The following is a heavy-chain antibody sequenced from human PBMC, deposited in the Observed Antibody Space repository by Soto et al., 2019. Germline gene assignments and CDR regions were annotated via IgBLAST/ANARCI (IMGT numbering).Heavy chain of an antibody. Sequence: HITLKESGPTLVRPTQTLTLTCTFSGFSLTTDGVGVGWLRQPPGKAPEWLALIYWDDDKWFNPSLMSRLTITKDTSKNHVILKMTTMEPVDTGTYYCAYKTSGSLDPWGQGILVTVSS. J-gene: IGHJ5*02. CDR3: AYKTSGSLDP. CDR2: IYWDDDK. CDR1: GFSLTTDGVG. D-gene: IGHD3-10*01. V-gene: IGHV2-5*02.